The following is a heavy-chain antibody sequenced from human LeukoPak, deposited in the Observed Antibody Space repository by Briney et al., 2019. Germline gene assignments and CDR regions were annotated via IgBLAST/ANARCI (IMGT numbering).Heavy chain of an antibody. Sequence: GGSLRLSCAASGFTFSNYAMHWVRQAPGKGLEWVAYIRYDGSSAYYADFVKGRFTISRDNSKNTLYLQMNSLRAEDTAIYYCARENWVYNWKYDSSGSGINYWGQGTLVTVSS. D-gene: IGHD3-22*01. CDR1: GFTFSNYA. J-gene: IGHJ4*02. CDR2: IRYDGSSA. V-gene: IGHV3-30*02. CDR3: ARENWVYNWKYDSSGSGINY.